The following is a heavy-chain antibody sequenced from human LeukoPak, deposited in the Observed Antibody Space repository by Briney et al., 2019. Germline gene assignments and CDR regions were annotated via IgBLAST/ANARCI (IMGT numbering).Heavy chain of an antibody. V-gene: IGHV5-51*01. J-gene: IGHJ4*02. CDR1: GYSFTSYW. Sequence: GESLKISRKGSGYSFTSYWIGWVRQMPGKGLEWMGIIYPGDSDTRYSPSFQGQVTFSADKSISTAYLQWSSLKASDTAMYYCARRRAVAGIYYFDYWGQGTLVTVSS. CDR2: IYPGDSDT. D-gene: IGHD6-19*01. CDR3: ARRRAVAGIYYFDY.